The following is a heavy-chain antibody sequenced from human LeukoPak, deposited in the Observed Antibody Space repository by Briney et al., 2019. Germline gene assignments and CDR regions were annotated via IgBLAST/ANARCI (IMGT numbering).Heavy chain of an antibody. V-gene: IGHV3-7*01. J-gene: IGHJ3*02. CDR3: ARDRSDILTGYNDAFDI. Sequence: PGGSLRLSCADSGFTFSSYWMSWVRQAPGKGLEWVANIKQDGSGKYYVDSVKGRLTISRDNAKNSLYLQMNSLRAEDTAVYYCARDRSDILTGYNDAFDIWGQGTMVTVSS. CDR1: GFTFSSYW. CDR2: IKQDGSGK. D-gene: IGHD3-9*01.